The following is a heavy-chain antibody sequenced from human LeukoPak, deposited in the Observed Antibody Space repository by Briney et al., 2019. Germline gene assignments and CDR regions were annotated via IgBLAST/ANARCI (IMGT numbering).Heavy chain of an antibody. CDR3: ARHTWQWLPFDD. J-gene: IGHJ4*02. V-gene: IGHV3-23*01. Sequence: GSLRLSCAASGFTFSSYGMSWVRQAPGKGLEWVSAISGSGGSTYYADSVKGRFTISRDNSKNTLYLQMNSLRAEDTAVYYCARHTWQWLPFDDWGQGTQVTISS. CDR1: GFTFSSYG. CDR2: ISGSGGST. D-gene: IGHD5-12*01.